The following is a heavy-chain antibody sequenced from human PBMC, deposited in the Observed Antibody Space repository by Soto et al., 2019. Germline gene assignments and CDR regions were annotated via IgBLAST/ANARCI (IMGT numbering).Heavy chain of an antibody. D-gene: IGHD2-2*01. Sequence: EVQLVESGGGLVQPGGSLRLSCAASGFTFSSYWMSWVRQAPGKGLEWVANIKQDGSEKYYVDSVKGRFTISRDNAKNSLYLQMNSLRAEDTAVYYCASTIVVVPADYYGMDVWGQGTTVTVSS. V-gene: IGHV3-7*01. CDR3: ASTIVVVPADYYGMDV. J-gene: IGHJ6*02. CDR2: IKQDGSEK. CDR1: GFTFSSYW.